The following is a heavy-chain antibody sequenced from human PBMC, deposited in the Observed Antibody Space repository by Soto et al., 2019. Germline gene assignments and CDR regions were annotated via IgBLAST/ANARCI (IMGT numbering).Heavy chain of an antibody. CDR3: GSRSDGFDN. Sequence: ESGGGVVQPGRSLRLSCVVSGLAFSSYGMHWVRQAPGKGLAWLAVIWSDGSNKHYGDSVKGRFSISRDNFRNTVYLQMNSWRAEDRAVYYRGSRSDGFDNWGQGTLVTVSS. J-gene: IGHJ4*02. CDR2: IWSDGSNK. CDR1: GLAFSSYG. V-gene: IGHV3-33*01.